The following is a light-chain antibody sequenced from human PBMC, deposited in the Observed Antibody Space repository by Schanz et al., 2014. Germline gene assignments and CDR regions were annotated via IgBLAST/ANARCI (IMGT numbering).Light chain of an antibody. CDR3: QQYTGSLPWT. Sequence: DIVMTQSPATLSVSPGERATLSCRASQSVSSNLAWYQQKPGQAPRLLIYGASTRATGIPARFSGSGSGTDFTLTISRLQPEDFAVYYCQQYTGSLPWTFGQGTRVEIK. J-gene: IGKJ1*01. V-gene: IGKV3-15*01. CDR1: QSVSSN. CDR2: GAS.